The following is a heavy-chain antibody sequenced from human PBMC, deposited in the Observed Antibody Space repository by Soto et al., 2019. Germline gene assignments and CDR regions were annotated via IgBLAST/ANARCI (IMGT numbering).Heavy chain of an antibody. CDR1: GGSISISSYY. Sequence: SDTLSLTCTVSGGSISISSYYWGWIRQPPGKGLEWIGSIYYSGSTSYNPSLKSRVTISVDTSKNQFSLKVNFVTAADTAVYYCARHPSDFWFDPWGQGTLVTVSS. V-gene: IGHV4-39*01. CDR2: IYYSGST. J-gene: IGHJ5*02. D-gene: IGHD2-21*02. CDR3: ARHPSDFWFDP.